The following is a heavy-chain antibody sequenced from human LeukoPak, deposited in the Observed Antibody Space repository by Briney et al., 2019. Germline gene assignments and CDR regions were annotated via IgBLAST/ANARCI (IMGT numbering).Heavy chain of an antibody. CDR1: GFTFGVYA. CDR2: ISADGSRT. CDR3: AKDLGTTVVPVSIEYYNYGMDV. Sequence: PGGSPRLSCTASGFTFGVYAMSWVRQAPEKGLEWVAAISADGSRTFYADSEKGRFTISRDNSDNMLSLQMSSLRADDTALFYCAKDLGTTVVPVSIEYYNYGMDVWGQGTTVIVSS. V-gene: IGHV3-23*01. J-gene: IGHJ6*02. D-gene: IGHD1-7*01.